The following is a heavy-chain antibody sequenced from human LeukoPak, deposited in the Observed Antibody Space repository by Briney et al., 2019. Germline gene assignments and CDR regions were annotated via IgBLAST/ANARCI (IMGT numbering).Heavy chain of an antibody. CDR3: ARALDWARNWFDP. CDR2: MNPNSGNT. D-gene: IGHD3-9*01. Sequence: ASVKVSCKASGYTFTSYDINWVRQATGQGLEWMGWMNPNSGNTGYAQKFQGRVTMTRNTSISTAYMELSSLRSEDTAVYYCARALDWARNWFDPWGQGTLVTVSS. J-gene: IGHJ5*02. V-gene: IGHV1-8*01. CDR1: GYTFTSYD.